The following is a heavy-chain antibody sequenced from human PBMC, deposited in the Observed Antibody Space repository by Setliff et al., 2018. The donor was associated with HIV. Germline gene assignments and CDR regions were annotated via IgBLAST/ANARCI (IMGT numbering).Heavy chain of an antibody. CDR1: GASLQSYY. CDR2: IYYVGWS. D-gene: IGHD3-10*01. V-gene: IGHV4-4*07. CDR3: ARSIHGGGSEPFDT. J-gene: IGHJ5*02. Sequence: SETLSLTCSVSGASLQSYYWSWIRQPAGKGLQWIGRIYYVGWSKYNPSLEDRVTMSVDTSNNQFSLSLRSVTAADTAIYYCARSIHGGGSEPFDTWGQGVLVTVSS.